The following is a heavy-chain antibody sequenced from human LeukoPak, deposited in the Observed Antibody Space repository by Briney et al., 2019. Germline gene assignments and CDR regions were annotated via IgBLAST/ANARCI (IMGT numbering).Heavy chain of an antibody. CDR3: ARGLVTTGRSSFDN. J-gene: IGHJ4*03. CDR2: IYHTGST. D-gene: IGHD4-17*01. CDR1: DDSISSSNW. Sequence: PSETLSLTCAVSDDSISSSNWWHWVRQPPGKGLEWIGEIYHTGSTNNNPPLTSRVTISVDKSKNQLSLKLSSVTAADTAVYYCARGLVTTGRSSFDNWGHGTLVTVSS. V-gene: IGHV4-4*02.